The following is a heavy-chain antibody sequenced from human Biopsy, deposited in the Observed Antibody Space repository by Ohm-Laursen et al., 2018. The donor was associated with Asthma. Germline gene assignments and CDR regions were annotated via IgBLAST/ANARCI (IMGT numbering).Heavy chain of an antibody. D-gene: IGHD3-9*01. CDR1: GYNFISFA. V-gene: IGHV1-3*04. Sequence: ASVKVSCKASGYNFISFAIHWVRQAPGQRLEWMGWVNTGNDDTKYSQKFQGRVTITRDTSASTAYMELRSLRSEDTATYYCAGTYYDFLTGQVKDVFGVWGQGTMVTVSS. CDR2: VNTGNDDT. J-gene: IGHJ3*01. CDR3: AGTYYDFLTGQVKDVFGV.